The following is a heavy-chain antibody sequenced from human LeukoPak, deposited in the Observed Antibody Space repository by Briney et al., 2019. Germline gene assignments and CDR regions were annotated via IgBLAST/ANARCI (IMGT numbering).Heavy chain of an antibody. CDR2: IRHDGRNK. D-gene: IGHD5-12*01. CDR1: GFTFSDYG. CDR3: AGTLYSGYGLGSLGAFDI. V-gene: IGHV3-30*02. J-gene: IGHJ3*02. Sequence: PGGSLRLSCAASGFTFSDYGMHWVRQAPGKGLEWEAFIRHDGRNKYYADSVKGRFTISRDNSKNTLYLQMNNLRAEDTAVYYCAGTLYSGYGLGSLGAFDIWGQGTMVSVSS.